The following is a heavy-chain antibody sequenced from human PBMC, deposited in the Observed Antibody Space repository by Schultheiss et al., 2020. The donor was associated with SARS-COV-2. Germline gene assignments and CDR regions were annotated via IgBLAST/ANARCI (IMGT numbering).Heavy chain of an antibody. J-gene: IGHJ2*01. V-gene: IGHV4-4*07. CDR2: IYTSGST. CDR3: ARRSRGYYDSSGYYKSWYFDL. CDR1: GGSISSYY. D-gene: IGHD3-22*01. Sequence: SETLSLTCTVSGGSISSYYWSWIRQPAGKGLEWIGRIYTSGSTNYNPSLKSRVTISVDTSKNQFSLKLSSVTAADTAVYYCARRSRGYYDSSGYYKSWYFDLWGRGTLVTVSS.